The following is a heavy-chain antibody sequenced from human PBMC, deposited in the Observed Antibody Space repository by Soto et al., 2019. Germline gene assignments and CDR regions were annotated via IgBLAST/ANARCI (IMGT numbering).Heavy chain of an antibody. Sequence: GGSLRLSCAASGFTVNSNYMSWVRQAPGKGLEWVANIKQDGSDTYYVDSVKGRFTISRDNAKNSLYLQMNSLRAEDTAVYYSATDLGATLARHWGQGTLVTVSS. CDR1: GFTVNSNY. J-gene: IGHJ4*02. D-gene: IGHD1-1*01. CDR2: IKQDGSDT. V-gene: IGHV3-7*04. CDR3: ATDLGATLARH.